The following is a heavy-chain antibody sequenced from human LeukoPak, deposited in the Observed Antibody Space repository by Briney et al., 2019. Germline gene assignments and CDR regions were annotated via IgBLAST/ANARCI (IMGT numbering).Heavy chain of an antibody. CDR2: IIPIFGTA. Sequence: SVKVSCKASGGTFSSYAISWVRQAPGQGLEWMGGIIPIFGTANYAQKFQGRVTITADESTSTAYMELSSLRSEDTAVYYCARYYDFWSGSKGGFDYWGQGTLVTVSS. D-gene: IGHD3-3*01. CDR3: ARYYDFWSGSKGGFDY. CDR1: GGTFSSYA. V-gene: IGHV1-69*13. J-gene: IGHJ4*02.